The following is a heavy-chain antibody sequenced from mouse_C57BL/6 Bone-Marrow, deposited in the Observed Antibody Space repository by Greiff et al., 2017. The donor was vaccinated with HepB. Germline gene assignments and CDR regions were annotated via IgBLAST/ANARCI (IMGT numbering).Heavy chain of an antibody. V-gene: IGHV3-8*01. Sequence: EVKVVESGPGLAKPSQTLSLTCSVTGYSITSDYRNWIRKFQGNKLEYMGYISYSGSTYYNPYLKSRISITRDTSKNQYYLQLNSVTTEDTATYYCARRLLRWYYFDYWGQGTTLTVSS. CDR2: ISYSGST. J-gene: IGHJ2*01. D-gene: IGHD1-1*02. CDR3: ARRLLRWYYFDY. CDR1: GYSITSDY.